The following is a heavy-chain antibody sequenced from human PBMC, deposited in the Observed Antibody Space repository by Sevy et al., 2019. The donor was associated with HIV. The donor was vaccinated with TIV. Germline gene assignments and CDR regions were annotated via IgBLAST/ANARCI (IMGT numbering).Heavy chain of an antibody. J-gene: IGHJ4*02. CDR3: AKGNSGSFDY. Sequence: GGSLRLSCAASGFSFSNYWMHWVRQAPGKGLEWVANIKQDESERYYVASVKGRFTISRDNAKNSVYLEMNSLRPDDTAIYYWAKGNSGSFDYWGQGTLVTVSS. D-gene: IGHD3-10*01. V-gene: IGHV3-7*01. CDR1: GFSFSNYW. CDR2: IKQDESER.